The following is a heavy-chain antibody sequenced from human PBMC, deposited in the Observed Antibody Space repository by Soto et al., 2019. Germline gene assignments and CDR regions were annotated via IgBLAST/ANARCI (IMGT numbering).Heavy chain of an antibody. D-gene: IGHD4-17*01. CDR1: GYTFTSYA. Sequence: QVQLVQSGAEVKKPGASVKVSCKASGYTFTSYAMHWVRQAPGQRLEWMGWINAGNGNTKYSQKFQGRVTITRDTSASSAYMELSSLRSEDTAVYYCARTVGYYYGMDVWGQGTTVTVSS. CDR2: INAGNGNT. V-gene: IGHV1-3*01. CDR3: ARTVGYYYGMDV. J-gene: IGHJ6*02.